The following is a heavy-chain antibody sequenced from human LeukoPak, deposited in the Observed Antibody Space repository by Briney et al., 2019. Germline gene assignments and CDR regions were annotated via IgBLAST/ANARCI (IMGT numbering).Heavy chain of an antibody. CDR2: IYSGGST. Sequence: GGSLRLSCAASGFTVSSNYMSWVRQAPGKGLEWVSVIYSGGSTYYADSVKGRFTISRDNSKNTLYLQMNSLRAEDTAVYYCARDLVWGNWNYLDYWGQGTLVTVSS. D-gene: IGHD1-20*01. CDR3: ARDLVWGNWNYLDY. CDR1: GFTVSSNY. V-gene: IGHV3-66*01. J-gene: IGHJ4*02.